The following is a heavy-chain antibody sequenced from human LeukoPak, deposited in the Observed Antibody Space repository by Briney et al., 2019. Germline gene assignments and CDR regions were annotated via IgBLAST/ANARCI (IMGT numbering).Heavy chain of an antibody. CDR2: ISYDGSNK. J-gene: IGHJ4*02. D-gene: IGHD6-13*01. V-gene: IGHV3-30*18. CDR1: GFTFSSYG. CDR3: AKGTWAAAGTSFDY. Sequence: GRSLRLSCAASGFTFSSYGTHWVRQAPGKGLEWVAVISYDGSNKYYADSVKGRFTISRDNSKNTLYLQMNSLRAEDTAVYYCAKGTWAAAGTSFDYWGQGTLVTVSS.